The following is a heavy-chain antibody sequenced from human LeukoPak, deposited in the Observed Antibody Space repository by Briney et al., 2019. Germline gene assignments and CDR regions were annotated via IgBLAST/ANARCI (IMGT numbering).Heavy chain of an antibody. CDR3: ARDKNKVVVVAATEEFDP. CDR1: GYTFTSYG. J-gene: IGHJ5*02. CDR2: ISAYNGNT. Sequence: ASVKVSCKASGYTFTSYGISWVRQAPGQGLEWMGWISAYNGNTNYAQKLQGRVTMTTDTSTSTAYMELRSLRSDDTTVYYCARDKNKVVVVAATEEFDPWGQGTLVTVSS. V-gene: IGHV1-18*01. D-gene: IGHD2-15*01.